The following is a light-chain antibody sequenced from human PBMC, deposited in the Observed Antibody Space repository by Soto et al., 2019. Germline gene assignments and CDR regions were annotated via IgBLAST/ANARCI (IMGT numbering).Light chain of an antibody. CDR3: QQGFSAPPWT. CDR1: QHINNY. J-gene: IGKJ1*01. V-gene: IGKV1-39*01. Sequence: DIQITQSPSSLSASVGDRVTIACRSSQHINNYLAWYQQRPGKAPKVLIYDASSLQSGVPSRFSGSGSGTDFTLTISNLQPEDSATYYCQQGFSAPPWTFGQGTKVDSK. CDR2: DAS.